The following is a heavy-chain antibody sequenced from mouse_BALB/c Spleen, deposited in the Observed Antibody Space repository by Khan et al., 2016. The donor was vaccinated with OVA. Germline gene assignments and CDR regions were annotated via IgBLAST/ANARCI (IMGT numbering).Heavy chain of an antibody. V-gene: IGHV3-2*02. CDR2: ISYGGST. J-gene: IGHJ3*01. CDR1: GYSITSDYA. Sequence: EVQLQESGPGLVKPSQSLSLTCTVTGYSITSDYAWDWIRQFPGNKLEWMGYISYGGSTSYNPSLKSRISITRDTSKNQFFLQLNSVTTEDTATYYGARSGYYRYDTFAYWGQGTLVTVSA. CDR3: ARSGYYRYDTFAY. D-gene: IGHD2-14*01.